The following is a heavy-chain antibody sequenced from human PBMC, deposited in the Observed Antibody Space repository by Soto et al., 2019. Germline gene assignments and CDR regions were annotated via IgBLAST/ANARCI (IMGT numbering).Heavy chain of an antibody. D-gene: IGHD6-6*01. J-gene: IGHJ4*02. CDR3: ATPRGDSSSSFDY. CDR2: IVVGSGNT. Sequence: VASVKISCKASGFTFTSSAVQWVRQARGQRLEWIGWIVVGSGNTNYAQKFQERVTITRDMSTSTAYMELSSLRSEDTAVYYCATPRGDSSSSFDYWGQGTLVTVSS. V-gene: IGHV1-58*01. CDR1: GFTFTSSA.